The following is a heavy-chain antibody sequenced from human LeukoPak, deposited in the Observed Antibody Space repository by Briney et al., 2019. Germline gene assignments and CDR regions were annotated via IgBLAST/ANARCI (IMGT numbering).Heavy chain of an antibody. D-gene: IGHD1-26*01. CDR1: GGSISSYY. V-gene: IGHV4-4*07. CDR3: ARVGAKEVLDAFDI. J-gene: IGHJ3*02. CDR2: IYTSGST. Sequence: SETLSLTCTVSGGSISSYYWSWIRQPAGKGLEWIGRIYTSGSTNYNPSLKSRVTMSVDTSKNQFSLKLSSVTGADTAVYYCARVGAKEVLDAFDIWGQGTMVTVSS.